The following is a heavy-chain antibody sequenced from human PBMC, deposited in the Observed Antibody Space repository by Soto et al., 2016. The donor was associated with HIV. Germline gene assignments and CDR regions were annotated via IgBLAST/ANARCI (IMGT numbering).Heavy chain of an antibody. D-gene: IGHD3-9*01. CDR3: TRLDDVLRHFDWLSAFDS. CDR2: IRSKANTYAT. Sequence: EVQLVESGGDLVQPGGSLKLSCVASGFTFSGSAMHWVRQASGKGLEWVGRIRSKANTYATAYAASVKGRFSISRDDSKDAAYLQMNSLKTEDTAVYYCTRLDDVLRHFDWLSAFDSWGQGTLVTVSS. V-gene: IGHV3-73*01. J-gene: IGHJ4*02. CDR1: GFTFSGSA.